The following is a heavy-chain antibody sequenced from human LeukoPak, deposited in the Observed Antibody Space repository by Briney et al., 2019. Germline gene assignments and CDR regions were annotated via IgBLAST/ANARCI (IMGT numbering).Heavy chain of an antibody. D-gene: IGHD6-13*01. V-gene: IGHV3-15*01. CDR1: GFTFSNAW. J-gene: IGHJ1*01. CDR3: TDQQLDAEYFQH. CDR2: IKSKTDGGTT. Sequence: PGGSLRLSCAASGFTFSNAWMSWVRQAPGKGLEWVGRIKSKTDGGTTDYAAPVKGRFTISRDDSKNTLYLQMNSLKTEDTAVYYCTDQQLDAEYFQHWGQGTLVTVSS.